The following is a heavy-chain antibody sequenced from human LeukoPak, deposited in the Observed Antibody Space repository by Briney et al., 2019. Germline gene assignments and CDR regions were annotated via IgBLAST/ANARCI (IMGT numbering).Heavy chain of an antibody. CDR1: GYTFTSYG. CDR3: ARDVLNYYDSSGYPVFDY. CDR2: ISAYNGNT. Sequence: ASVKVSCTASGYTFTSYGISWVRQAPGQGLEWMGWISAYNGNTNYAQKLQGRVTMTTDTSTSTAYMELRSLRSDDTAVYYCARDVLNYYDSSGYPVFDYWGQGTLVTVSS. V-gene: IGHV1-18*01. D-gene: IGHD3-22*01. J-gene: IGHJ4*02.